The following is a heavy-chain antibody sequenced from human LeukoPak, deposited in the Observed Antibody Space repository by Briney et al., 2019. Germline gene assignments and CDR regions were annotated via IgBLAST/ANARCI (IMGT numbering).Heavy chain of an antibody. Sequence: GGSLRLSCAASGLTFSGQWMNWVRQAPGQGLEWVANIKYDGSEEYYADSVKGRFTISRDNAKNSLSLQMNYVRARDTAIYYCAYTNHLTYWGQGTLVTVSS. V-gene: IGHV3-7*01. CDR2: IKYDGSEE. D-gene: IGHD3-16*01. CDR1: GLTFSGQW. CDR3: AYTNHLTY. J-gene: IGHJ4*02.